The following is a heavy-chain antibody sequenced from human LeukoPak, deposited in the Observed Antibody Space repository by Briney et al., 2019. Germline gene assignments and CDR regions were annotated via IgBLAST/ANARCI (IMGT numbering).Heavy chain of an antibody. V-gene: IGHV3-20*04. Sequence: GGSLRLSCATSGFRFVDYGLSWVRQAPGKGLEWLSAINWNGGITEYADSVKGRFTISRDNAKNSLYLQMDSLRAEDTAFYYCARDRMGTSYSVSHFDSWGQGTPVTVSS. CDR2: INWNGGIT. CDR1: GFRFVDYG. J-gene: IGHJ4*02. CDR3: ARDRMGTSYSVSHFDS. D-gene: IGHD6-13*01.